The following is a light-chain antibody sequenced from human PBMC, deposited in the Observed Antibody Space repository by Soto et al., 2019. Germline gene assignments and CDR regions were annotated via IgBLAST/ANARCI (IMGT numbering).Light chain of an antibody. Sequence: QSALTQPASVSGSPGQSLTISCTGTNNDVGVYNYVSWYQKHPGKVPKLLIYYVSDRPSGVSNRFSASKSGNTASLTISGLQAEDEADYYCSSYTTINTVVFGGGTQLTVL. J-gene: IGLJ2*01. CDR2: YVS. CDR3: SSYTTINTVV. V-gene: IGLV2-14*03. CDR1: NNDVGVYNY.